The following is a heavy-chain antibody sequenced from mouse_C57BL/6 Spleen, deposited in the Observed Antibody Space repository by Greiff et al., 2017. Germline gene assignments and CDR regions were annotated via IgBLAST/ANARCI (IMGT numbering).Heavy chain of an antibody. D-gene: IGHD1-1*01. CDR2: ISYDGSN. J-gene: IGHJ4*01. V-gene: IGHV3-6*01. CDR1: GYSITSGYY. Sequence: EVKLMESGPGLVKPSQSLSLTCSVTGYSITSGYYWNWIRQFPGNKLEWMGYISYDGSNNYNPSLKNRISITRDTSKNQFFLKLNSVTTEDTATYYCAITSMAMDYWGQGTSVTVSS. CDR3: AITSMAMDY.